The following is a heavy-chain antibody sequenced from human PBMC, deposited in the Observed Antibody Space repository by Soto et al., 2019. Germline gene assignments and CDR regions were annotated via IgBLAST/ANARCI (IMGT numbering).Heavy chain of an antibody. Sequence: VASVKVSCKASGYTFTSYGISWVRQAPGQGLEWMGWIATQNGNTGYAQKLQGRVTMTRDTSTSTAYMELRSLRSDDTAVYYCARVQMCVMDYWGQGTLVTVSS. CDR3: ARVQMCVMDY. J-gene: IGHJ4*02. CDR1: GYTFTSYG. CDR2: IATQNGNT. V-gene: IGHV1-18*01.